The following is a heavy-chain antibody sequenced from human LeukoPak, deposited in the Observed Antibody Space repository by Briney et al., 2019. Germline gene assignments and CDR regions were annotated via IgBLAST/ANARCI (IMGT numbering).Heavy chain of an antibody. CDR3: TKEVTYGGAAFDG. Sequence: PGGSLRLSCAASGFTFSSYAMNWVRQAPGKGLEWVSAISGSSGSTYYADSVKGRFTISRDDAKSSLYLQMNSLRVEDPADYYCTKEVTYGGAAFDGWGQGTTVTVSS. CDR1: GFTFSSYA. J-gene: IGHJ3*01. V-gene: IGHV3-23*01. CDR2: ISGSSGST. D-gene: IGHD3-10*01.